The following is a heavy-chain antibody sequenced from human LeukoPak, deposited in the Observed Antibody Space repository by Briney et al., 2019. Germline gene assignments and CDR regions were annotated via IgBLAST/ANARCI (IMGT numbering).Heavy chain of an antibody. J-gene: IGHJ4*02. V-gene: IGHV3-23*01. CDR3: AKATGYLL. CDR1: GGSISSSSYY. Sequence: ETLSLTCTVSGGSISSSSYYWGWIRQPPGKGLEWVSTISNSDYSTYYADSVKGRFTISRANSENTLYLQMNNLRAEDTAVYYCAKATGYLLWGQGTLVTVSS. CDR2: ISNSDYST. D-gene: IGHD1-14*01.